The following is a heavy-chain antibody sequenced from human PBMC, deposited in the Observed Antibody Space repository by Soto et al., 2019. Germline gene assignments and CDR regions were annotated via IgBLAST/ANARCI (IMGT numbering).Heavy chain of an antibody. Sequence: QVQLVESGGGVVQPGRSLRLSCAASGFTFSSYGMHWVRQAPGKGLEWVAVISYDGSKTYYVDSVKGRFIISRDNSKNTLYLQMNSLRAEDTAAYYCAKVLVRGVIMGDFDYWGQGALVTVSS. D-gene: IGHD3-10*01. J-gene: IGHJ4*02. V-gene: IGHV3-30*18. CDR1: GFTFSSYG. CDR3: AKVLVRGVIMGDFDY. CDR2: ISYDGSKT.